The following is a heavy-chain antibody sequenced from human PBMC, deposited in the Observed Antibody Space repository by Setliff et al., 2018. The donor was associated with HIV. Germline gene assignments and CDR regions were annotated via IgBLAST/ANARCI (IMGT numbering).Heavy chain of an antibody. CDR3: ARDGGPYCGGDCHLFRFPFQH. CDR1: GYTFTTYG. CDR2: ISAYNGNT. D-gene: IGHD2-21*02. V-gene: IGHV1-18*01. J-gene: IGHJ1*01. Sequence: ASVKVSCKASGYTFTTYGISWVRQAPGQGLEWMGWISAYNGNTNYAQNLQGRVTMTTDTSTSTAYMELRSLRSDDTAMYYCARDGGPYCGGDCHLFRFPFQHWGQGTLVTVSS.